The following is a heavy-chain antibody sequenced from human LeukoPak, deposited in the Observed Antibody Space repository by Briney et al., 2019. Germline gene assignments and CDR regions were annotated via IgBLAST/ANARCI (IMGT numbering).Heavy chain of an antibody. Sequence: PSETLSLTCSVSGGSVSSGSYYWNWIRQPPGKGLEWIGYIYYSGSTNYNPSLQSRVTISVDTSRNQFSLKLTSLTAADTAVYYCARGAMATTPFFDYWGQGTLVTVSS. CDR3: ARGAMATTPFFDY. CDR1: GGSVSSGSYY. CDR2: IYYSGST. D-gene: IGHD5-24*01. V-gene: IGHV4-61*01. J-gene: IGHJ4*02.